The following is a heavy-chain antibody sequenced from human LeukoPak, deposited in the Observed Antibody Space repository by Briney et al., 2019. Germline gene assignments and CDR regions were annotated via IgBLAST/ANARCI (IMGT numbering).Heavy chain of an antibody. D-gene: IGHD7-27*01. Sequence: PGGSLRLSCAASGFTSSSYGMHWVRQAPGKGLEWVAFIRYDGGDKYYADSVKGRFTISRDNSKNTLYLQMNSLRAEDTAVCYCAKVEGPITGAFDYWGQGTLVTVTS. V-gene: IGHV3-30*02. J-gene: IGHJ4*02. CDR3: AKVEGPITGAFDY. CDR1: GFTSSSYG. CDR2: IRYDGGDK.